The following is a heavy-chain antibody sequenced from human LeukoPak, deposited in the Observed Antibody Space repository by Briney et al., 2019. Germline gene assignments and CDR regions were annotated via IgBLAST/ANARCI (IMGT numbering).Heavy chain of an antibody. CDR1: GYTFIIYG. CDR2: ISAHNGNT. D-gene: IGHD3-16*02. J-gene: IGHJ3*02. V-gene: IGHV1-18*01. CDR3: ARKSYVWGSYRPDDALDI. Sequence: SVKVSCTASGYTFIIYGISWVRQAPGQGLEWMGWISAHNGNTNYAQKLQGRVTMTTDTSTSTAYMELRSLRSDDTAIYYCARKSYVWGSYRPDDALDIWGQGTMVTVSS.